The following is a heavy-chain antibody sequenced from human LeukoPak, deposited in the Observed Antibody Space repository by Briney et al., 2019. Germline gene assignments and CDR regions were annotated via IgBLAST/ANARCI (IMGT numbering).Heavy chain of an antibody. CDR2: INPNSGGT. J-gene: IGHJ4*02. V-gene: IGHV1-2*02. D-gene: IGHD3-16*02. CDR3: ARESVYDYVWGGYRTFDY. CDR1: GYTFTGYY. Sequence: ASVTVSCKASGYTFTGYYMHWVRQAPGQGLEWMGLINPNSGGTNYAQKFQGRVTMTRDTSISTAYMELSRLRSDDTAVYYCARESVYDYVWGGYRTFDYWGQGTLVTVSS.